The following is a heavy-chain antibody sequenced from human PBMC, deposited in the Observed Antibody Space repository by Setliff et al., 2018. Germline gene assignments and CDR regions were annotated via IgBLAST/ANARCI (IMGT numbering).Heavy chain of an antibody. CDR1: GGIFNSFS. Sequence: GASVKVSCKASGGIFNSFSITWVRQAPGQGLEWMGRIIPLFDDTKYAEKFQGRVTMTMDTSTVTAYMELRSLRSDDTAVYICAYDSSGYYPGYWGQGTLVTVSS. CDR2: IIPLFDDT. V-gene: IGHV1-18*01. CDR3: AYDSSGYYPGY. D-gene: IGHD3-22*01. J-gene: IGHJ4*02.